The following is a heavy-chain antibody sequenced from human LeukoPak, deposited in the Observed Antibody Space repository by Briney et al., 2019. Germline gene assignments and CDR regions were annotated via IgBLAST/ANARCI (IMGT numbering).Heavy chain of an antibody. J-gene: IGHJ5*02. Sequence: GGSLRLSCAASGFTFSQYWMSWVRQAPGMGLEWVANIKHDGSEKQDGSEKNYVDSVKGRFTISRDNAKNSLYLQMNSLRAEDTAVYYCARVLVATTLASENWLDPWGQGTLVTVSS. CDR2: IKHDGSEKQDGSEK. CDR3: ARVLVATTLASENWLDP. D-gene: IGHD5-12*01. CDR1: GFTFSQYW. V-gene: IGHV3-7*01.